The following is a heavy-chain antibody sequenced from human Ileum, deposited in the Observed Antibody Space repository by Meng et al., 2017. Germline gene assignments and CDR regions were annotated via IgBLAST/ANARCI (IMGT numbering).Heavy chain of an antibody. V-gene: IGHV4-39*01. Sequence: QLQLQESGPGRVKPSETLSLTGTSSGGPISSSRYFWGWIRQPPGKAVEWIGSIYYSGTTFYNPSLSSRVTTSVDTSKNQVSLKLTSVTAADTAVYYCARGYCDSTICYNVGWFDPWGQGTLVTVSS. D-gene: IGHD2-2*02. CDR2: IYYSGTT. CDR3: ARGYCDSTICYNVGWFDP. J-gene: IGHJ5*02. CDR1: GGPISSSRYF.